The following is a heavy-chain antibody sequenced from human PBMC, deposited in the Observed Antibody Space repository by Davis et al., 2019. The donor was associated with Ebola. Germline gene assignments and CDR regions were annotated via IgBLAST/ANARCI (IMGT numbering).Heavy chain of an antibody. V-gene: IGHV4-38-2*01. J-gene: IGHJ4*02. CDR3: SRGPETAIDN. D-gene: IGHD2-21*02. CDR1: GYSISSGSY. Sequence: SQTLSLTCAVSGYSISSGSYWGWTRQPPGKGLEWIGTMYHNGNAYYNPSLKSRVTLSVDTSKNQFSLRLNSVTAADTAVYYCSRGPETAIDNWGQGTLVTVSS. CDR2: MYHNGNA.